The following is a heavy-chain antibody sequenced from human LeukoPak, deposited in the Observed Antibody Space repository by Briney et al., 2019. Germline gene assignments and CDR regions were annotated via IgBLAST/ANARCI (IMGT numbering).Heavy chain of an antibody. D-gene: IGHD5-18*01. CDR2: ISSSGSTI. J-gene: IGHJ4*02. CDR1: GFTFSDYY. V-gene: IGHV3-11*04. CDR3: ARDRGVALQLWTDLDY. Sequence: GGSLRLSCAASGFTFSDYYMSWIRQAPGKGLEWVSYISSSGSTIYYADSVKGRFTVSRDNAKKSLFLQMNSLRAEDTAVYYCARDRGVALQLWTDLDYWGQGTLVTVSS.